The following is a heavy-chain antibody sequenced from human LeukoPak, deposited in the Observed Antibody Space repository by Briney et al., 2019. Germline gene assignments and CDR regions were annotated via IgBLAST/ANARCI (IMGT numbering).Heavy chain of an antibody. Sequence: GGSLRLSCAAPGFIFDNYAIHWVRQAPGKGLEWVSLISGDGGSTFYADSVRGRFTISRDNTRKSLSLQMSSLRSEDTALYYCARESETSGWYDYWGQGTLVTVSS. D-gene: IGHD6-19*01. CDR3: ARESETSGWYDY. CDR1: GFIFDNYA. V-gene: IGHV3-43*02. J-gene: IGHJ4*02. CDR2: ISGDGGST.